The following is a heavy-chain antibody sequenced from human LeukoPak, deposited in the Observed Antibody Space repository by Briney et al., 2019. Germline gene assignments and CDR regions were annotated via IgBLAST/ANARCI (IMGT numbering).Heavy chain of an antibody. D-gene: IGHD1-7*01. J-gene: IGHJ4*02. CDR3: ARSFVGGTSAPPPLDY. CDR2: IWYDGSKQ. Sequence: PGGSLRLSCAASGFTFSNYHIHWVRQAPGKGLEWVAVIWYDGSKQYYADSVKGRFTISRDNSKNTLYLQMNSLRAEDTAVYYCARSFVGGTSAPPPLDYWGQGTLVTVSS. V-gene: IGHV3-33*01. CDR1: GFTFSNYH.